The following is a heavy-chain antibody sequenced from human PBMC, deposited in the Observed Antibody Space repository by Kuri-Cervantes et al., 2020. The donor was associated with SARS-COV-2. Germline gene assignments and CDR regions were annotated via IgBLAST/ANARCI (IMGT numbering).Heavy chain of an antibody. V-gene: IGHV1-18*01. CDR3: ARAPRDCRSTRCYIYSYSYMDG. Sequence: ASVKVSCKASGYTFTSYGISWVRQAPGQGLEWMGWISAYNGNTNYAQKLQGRVTMTTDISTSTAYMELRSLRSDDTAVYYCARAPRDCRSTRCYIYSYSYMDGWGKGTTVTVSS. CDR1: GYTFTSYG. D-gene: IGHD2-2*02. CDR2: ISAYNGNT. J-gene: IGHJ6*03.